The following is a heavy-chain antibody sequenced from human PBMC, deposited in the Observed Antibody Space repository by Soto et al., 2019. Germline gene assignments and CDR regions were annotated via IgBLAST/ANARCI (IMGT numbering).Heavy chain of an antibody. D-gene: IGHD3-9*01. J-gene: IGHJ5*02. CDR3: ARDRDDILTGYPEGWFDP. CDR1: GFTFSSYA. V-gene: IGHV1-69*01. Sequence: VQLVESGGGLVQPGGSLRLSCAASGFTFSSYAISWVRQAPGQGLEWMGGIIPIFGTANYAQKFQGRVTITADESTSTAYMELSSLRSEDTAVYYCARDRDDILTGYPEGWFDPWGQGTLVTVSS. CDR2: IIPIFGTA.